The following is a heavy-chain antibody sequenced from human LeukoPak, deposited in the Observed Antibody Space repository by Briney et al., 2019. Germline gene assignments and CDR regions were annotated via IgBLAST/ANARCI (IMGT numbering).Heavy chain of an antibody. D-gene: IGHD1-20*01. J-gene: IGHJ4*02. V-gene: IGHV3-21*05. CDR3: ARDHNWAFDY. CDR2: IGLASGFT. CDR1: GFIFSSYS. Sequence: PEGSLRLSCAASGFIFSSYSMNWVRQAPGRGLEWISYIGLASGFTSYADSVKGRFTISSDTARNSLYLHMHSLRAEDTAVYYCARDHNWAFDYWGQGTLVTVSS.